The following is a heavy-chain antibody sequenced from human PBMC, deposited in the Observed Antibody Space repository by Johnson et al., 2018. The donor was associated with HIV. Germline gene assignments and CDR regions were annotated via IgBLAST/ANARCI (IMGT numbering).Heavy chain of an antibody. J-gene: IGHJ3*02. D-gene: IGHD1-26*01. CDR2: ISYDGSNK. Sequence: QEKLVESGGGVVQPGRSLRLSCAASGFTFSSYGMHWVRQAPGKGLEWVAVISYDGSNKYYADSVKGRFTISRDNSKNTLYLQMNSLRAEDTAVYYCARRSWAFDAFDIWGQGTMVTVSS. CDR1: GFTFSSYG. CDR3: ARRSWAFDAFDI. V-gene: IGHV3-33*05.